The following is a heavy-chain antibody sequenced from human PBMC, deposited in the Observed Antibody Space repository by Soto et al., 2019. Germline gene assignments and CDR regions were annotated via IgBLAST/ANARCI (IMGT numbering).Heavy chain of an antibody. Sequence: GGSLRLSCAASGFTFSTYGMHWVRQAPGKGLEWVAAMSYDGSNTNYADSVKGRFTISRDNAKSTLFLQMNSLRDEDTAVYYCAREFCSGGNCYTYYFDPWGQGIPVTVSS. D-gene: IGHD2-15*01. CDR3: AREFCSGGNCYTYYFDP. CDR2: MSYDGSNT. J-gene: IGHJ5*02. CDR1: GFTFSTYG. V-gene: IGHV3-30*03.